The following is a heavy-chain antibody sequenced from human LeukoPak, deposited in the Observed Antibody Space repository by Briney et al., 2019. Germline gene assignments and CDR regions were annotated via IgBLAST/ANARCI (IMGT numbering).Heavy chain of an antibody. CDR3: ATSESQTRFDY. D-gene: IGHD1/OR15-1a*01. CDR1: GYSFTTYW. CDR2: IFPGDSET. J-gene: IGHJ4*02. V-gene: IGHV5-51*01. Sequence: GESLKISCKGSGYSFTTYWIGWVRQMPGKVLEWMGIIFPGDSETIYSPSFQGQVTISADKYISTAYLQWRSLKASDTAMYYCATSESQTRFDYWGQGTLVTASS.